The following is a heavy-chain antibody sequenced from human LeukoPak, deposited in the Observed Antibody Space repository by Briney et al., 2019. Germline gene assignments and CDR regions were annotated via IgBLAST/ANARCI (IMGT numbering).Heavy chain of an antibody. J-gene: IGHJ1*01. CDR3: AKDQEGYYDSSGYYIAEYFQH. CDR1: GFTFSSYA. D-gene: IGHD3-22*01. CDR2: ISGSGGST. Sequence: GGSLRLSCAASGFTFSSYAMSWVRQAPGKGLEWVSAISGSGGSTYYADSVKGRFTISRDNSKNTLYLQMNSLRAEDTAVYYCAKDQEGYYDSSGYYIAEYFQHWGQGTLVTVSS. V-gene: IGHV3-23*01.